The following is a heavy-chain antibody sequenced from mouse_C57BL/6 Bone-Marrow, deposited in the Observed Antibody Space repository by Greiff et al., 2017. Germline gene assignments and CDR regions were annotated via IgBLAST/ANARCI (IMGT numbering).Heavy chain of an antibody. V-gene: IGHV5-12*01. CDR3: ARSAGSSYTWFAY. Sequence: EVMLVESGGGLVQPGGSLKLSCAASGFTFSDYYMYWVRQTPEKRLEWVAYISNGGGSTYYPDSVKGRFIISRDNAKNTLYLQMSRLKSEDTAMYYCARSAGSSYTWFAYWGQGTLVTVSA. CDR2: ISNGGGST. J-gene: IGHJ3*01. D-gene: IGHD1-1*01. CDR1: GFTFSDYY.